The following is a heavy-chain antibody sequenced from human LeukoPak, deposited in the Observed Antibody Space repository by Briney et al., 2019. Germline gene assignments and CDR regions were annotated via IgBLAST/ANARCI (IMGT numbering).Heavy chain of an antibody. D-gene: IGHD3-10*01. V-gene: IGHV4-59*01. Sequence: SETLSLTCTVSGGSISSYYWSWIRQPPGKGLEWTGYIYYSGSTNYNPSLKSRVTVSVDTSKNQFSLKLSSVTAADTAVYYCARFNHGSGSYLWFDPWGQGTLVTVSS. CDR2: IYYSGST. J-gene: IGHJ5*02. CDR1: GGSISSYY. CDR3: ARFNHGSGSYLWFDP.